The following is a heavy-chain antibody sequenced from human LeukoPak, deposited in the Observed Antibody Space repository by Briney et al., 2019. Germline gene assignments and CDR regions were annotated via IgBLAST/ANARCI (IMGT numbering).Heavy chain of an antibody. D-gene: IGHD2-2*01. CDR2: ISRSGTTT. Sequence: PGGSLRLSCAVSGFTFSDYSINWVRQAPGKGLEWVPYISRSGTTTYYADSVKGRFTISRDNAKNSLYLQMNSLRAEDTAVYYCAVLRMPAPDAFDVWGQGTMVTVSS. CDR3: AVLRMPAPDAFDV. J-gene: IGHJ3*01. V-gene: IGHV3-48*01. CDR1: GFTFSDYS.